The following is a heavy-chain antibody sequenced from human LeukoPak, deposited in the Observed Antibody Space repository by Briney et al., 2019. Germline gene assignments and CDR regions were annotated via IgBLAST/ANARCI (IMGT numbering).Heavy chain of an antibody. Sequence: SETLSLTCTVSGGSISSSSYYWDWIRQPPGKGLEWIGSINYSGSTYYNPSLKSRVTISVDTSKNQFSLKLSSVTAADTAVYYCARVKRKYQVLKPLHETASHYFDYWGQGTLVTVSS. J-gene: IGHJ4*02. CDR2: INYSGST. V-gene: IGHV4-39*07. CDR1: GGSISSSSYY. D-gene: IGHD2-2*01. CDR3: ARVKRKYQVLKPLHETASHYFDY.